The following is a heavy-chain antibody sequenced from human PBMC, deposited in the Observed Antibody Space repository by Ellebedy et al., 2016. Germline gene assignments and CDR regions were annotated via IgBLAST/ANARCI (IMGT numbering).Heavy chain of an antibody. J-gene: IGHJ4*02. CDR1: RFTFSGYA. V-gene: IGHV3-23*01. CDR2: ISGSGGST. D-gene: IGHD3-16*01. Sequence: GESLKISCAASRFTFSGYAMSWVRQAPGKGLEWVSAISGSGGSTYYADSVKGRFTISRDNSKNTLYLQMNSLRAEDTALYYCAKEAITFGGVFDYWGQGILVIVSS. CDR3: AKEAITFGGVFDY.